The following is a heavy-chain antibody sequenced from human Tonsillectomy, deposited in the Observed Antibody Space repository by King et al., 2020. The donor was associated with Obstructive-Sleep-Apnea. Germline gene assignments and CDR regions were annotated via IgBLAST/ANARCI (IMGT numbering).Heavy chain of an antibody. CDR2: IKQDGSEK. J-gene: IGHJ4*02. V-gene: IGHV3-7*01. Sequence: VKLVESGGGLVQPGGSLRLSCTASGFTFSNYWMNWVRQAPGKGLEWVANIKQDGSEKYYVDSVKGRFTISRDNAKNSLYLQMNSLRAEDTALYYCARGHGVVATITYYFDYWGQGTLVTVSS. CDR3: ARGHGVVATITYYFDY. D-gene: IGHD5-12*01. CDR1: GFTFSNYW.